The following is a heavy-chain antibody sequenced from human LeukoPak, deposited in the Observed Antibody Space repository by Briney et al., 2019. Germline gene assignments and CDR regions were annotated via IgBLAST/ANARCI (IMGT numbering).Heavy chain of an antibody. V-gene: IGHV4-34*01. D-gene: IGHD2-8*01. CDR1: GGSFSGYY. CDR2: INPRGRN. CDR3: ARGRGYCTNGVCYRYYYYYMDV. J-gene: IGHJ6*03. Sequence: SETLSLTCAVYGGSFSGYYWSWIRQPPGKGLEWIGAINPRGRNNYNPSLKSRVTISVETAKNQFSLKLRSVTVADTAVYYCARGRGYCTNGVCYRYYYYYMDVWGKGTTVTVSS.